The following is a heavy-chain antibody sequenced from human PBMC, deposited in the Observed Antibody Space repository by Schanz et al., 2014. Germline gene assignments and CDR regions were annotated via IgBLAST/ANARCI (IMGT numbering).Heavy chain of an antibody. J-gene: IGHJ4*02. CDR2: MNSKTGNT. CDR1: GYTFTSYD. CDR3: TKGRTFGR. Sequence: QVQLVQSGAEVKKPGASVKVSCKASGYTFTSYDINWVRQATGQGLEWMGWMNSKTGNTGYAQRFQGRVTMTRNTSITTAYLELSNLRSGDTAVYYCTKGRTFGRWGQGTLVTVSS. V-gene: IGHV1-8*01. D-gene: IGHD3-16*01.